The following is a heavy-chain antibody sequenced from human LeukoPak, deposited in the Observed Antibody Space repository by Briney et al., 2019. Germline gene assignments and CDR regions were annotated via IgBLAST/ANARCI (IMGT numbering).Heavy chain of an antibody. D-gene: IGHD4-11*01. CDR1: XXTFSSYA. V-gene: IGHV1-69*01. J-gene: IGHJ4*02. Sequence: SVKXXCKASXXTFSSYAISWVRQAPGQGLEWMGGIIPIFGTANYAQKFQGRVTITADEYTSTAYMELSSLRSEDTAVYYCARGMTTVTTNLLDYWGQGTLVTVSS. CDR3: ARGMTTVTTNLLDY. CDR2: IIPIFGTA.